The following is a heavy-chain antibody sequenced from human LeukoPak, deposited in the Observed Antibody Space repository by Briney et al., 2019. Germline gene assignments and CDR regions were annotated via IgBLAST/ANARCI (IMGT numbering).Heavy chain of an antibody. J-gene: IGHJ6*03. Sequence: GASVKVSCKASGGTFSSYAISWVRQAPGQGLEWMGGIIPISGTANYAQKFQGRVTITTDESTSTAYMELSSLRSEDTAVYYCARGPPGYYYYMDVWGKGTTVTVSS. CDR2: IIPISGTA. CDR3: ARGPPGYYYYMDV. V-gene: IGHV1-69*05. CDR1: GGTFSSYA.